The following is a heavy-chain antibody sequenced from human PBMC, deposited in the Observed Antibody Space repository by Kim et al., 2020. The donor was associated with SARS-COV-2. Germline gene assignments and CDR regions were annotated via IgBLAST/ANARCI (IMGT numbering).Heavy chain of an antibody. D-gene: IGHD1-26*01. CDR2: SFYSGST. Sequence: SETLSLTCTVSGGSIRSGDYYWNWIRQPPGKGLEWIGYSFYSGSTDYNPSLKSRLSISVDTAKNQFSLKLSSVTATDTALYYCARGGSGSSFSDFDYWGQGTLVTVSS. V-gene: IGHV4-30-4*01. CDR3: ARGGSGSSFSDFDY. CDR1: GGSIRSGDYY. J-gene: IGHJ4*02.